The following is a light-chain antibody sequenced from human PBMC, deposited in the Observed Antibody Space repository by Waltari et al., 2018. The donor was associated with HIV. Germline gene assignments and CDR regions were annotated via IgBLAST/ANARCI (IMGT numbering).Light chain of an antibody. J-gene: IGKJ4*01. CDR1: QSVGYF. CDR3: QQRINWPLT. Sequence: EIVLTQSPVTLALSPGETAALSCTASQSVGYFLAWYQQKPGQAPRLLIYASSMRASGTPARFSGSGSRTNFTLTISPLEPEDFVVYYCQQRINWPLTFGGGTRVEIK. CDR2: ASS. V-gene: IGKV3-11*01.